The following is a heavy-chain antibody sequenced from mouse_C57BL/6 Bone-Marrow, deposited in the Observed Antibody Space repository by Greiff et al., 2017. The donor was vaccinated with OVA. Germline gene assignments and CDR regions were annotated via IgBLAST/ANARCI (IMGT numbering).Heavy chain of an antibody. CDR2: IDPSDSYT. CDR3: YQAWFAY. V-gene: IGHV1-50*01. CDR1: GYTFTSYW. J-gene: IGHJ3*01. Sequence: VQLQQPGAELVKPGASVKLSCKASGYTFTSYWMQWVKQRPGQGLEWIGEIDPSDSYTNYNQKFKGKATLSVDTSSSTAYMQLSSLTSEDSAVYYCYQAWFAYWGQGTLVTVSA.